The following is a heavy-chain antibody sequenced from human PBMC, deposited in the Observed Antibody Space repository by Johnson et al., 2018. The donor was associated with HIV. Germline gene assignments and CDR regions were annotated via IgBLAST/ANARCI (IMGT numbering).Heavy chain of an antibody. J-gene: IGHJ3*02. CDR3: AKEGITMIVVVIKGAFDI. D-gene: IGHD3-22*01. CDR1: GFTFSNYY. V-gene: IGHV3-33*03. CDR2: IWYDGRNK. Sequence: QVQLVESGGGLVKPGGSLRLSCAASGFTFSNYYMSWIRQAPGKGLEWVAVIWYDGRNKYYADSVKGRITISRDNSKNTLYLQMNSLRAEDTAVYYCAKEGITMIVVVIKGAFDIWGQGTMVTVSS.